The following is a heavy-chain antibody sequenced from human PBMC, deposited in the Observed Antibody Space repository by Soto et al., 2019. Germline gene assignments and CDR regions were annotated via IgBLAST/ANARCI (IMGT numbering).Heavy chain of an antibody. CDR1: GFTFSSYW. J-gene: IGHJ5*02. Sequence: PGGSLRLSCAASGFTFSSYWMHWVRQAPGKGLVWVSRTNSDGSSTSYADSVKGRFTISRDNAKNTLYLQMNSLRAEDTAVYYCAASTVVTPAIWFDPWGQGTLVTVSS. CDR2: TNSDGSST. D-gene: IGHD4-17*01. CDR3: AASTVVTPAIWFDP. V-gene: IGHV3-74*01.